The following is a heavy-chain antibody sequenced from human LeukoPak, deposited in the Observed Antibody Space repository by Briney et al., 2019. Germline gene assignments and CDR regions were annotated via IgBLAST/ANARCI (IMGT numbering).Heavy chain of an antibody. Sequence: ASVKVSCKASGYTFTSYGISWVRQAPGQGLEWMGWISAYNGNTNYAQKLQGRVTMTTDTSTSTAYMELRSLRSDDTAVYYCARDNGPGYDILTDYYRGFDYWGQGTLVTVSS. D-gene: IGHD3-9*01. CDR3: ARDNGPGYDILTDYYRGFDY. V-gene: IGHV1-18*01. CDR2: ISAYNGNT. J-gene: IGHJ4*02. CDR1: GYTFTSYG.